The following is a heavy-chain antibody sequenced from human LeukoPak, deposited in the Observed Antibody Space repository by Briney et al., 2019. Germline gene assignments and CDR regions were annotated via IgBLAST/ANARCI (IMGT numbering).Heavy chain of an antibody. V-gene: IGHV4-61*02. CDR1: GGSISSGGYY. CDR3: ARVPSLRFLDGGYYYMDV. J-gene: IGHJ6*03. CDR2: IYTSGST. D-gene: IGHD3-3*01. Sequence: SETLSLTCAVSGGSISSGGYYWSWIRQPAGKGLEWIGRIYTSGSTNYNPSLKSRVTMSVDTSKNQFSLKLSSVTAADTAVYYCARVPSLRFLDGGYYYMDVWGKGTTVTVSS.